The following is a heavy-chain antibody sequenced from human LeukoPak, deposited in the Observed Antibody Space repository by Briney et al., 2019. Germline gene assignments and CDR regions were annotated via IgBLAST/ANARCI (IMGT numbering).Heavy chain of an antibody. CDR3: ARIPPGGLQFNYYYYGMDV. CDR2: IYYSGST. D-gene: IGHD4-4*01. J-gene: IGHJ6*02. Sequence: NPSETLSLTCTVSGGSISSYYWSWIRQPPGKGLEWIGYIYYSGSTNYNPSLKSRVTISVDTSKNQFSLKLSPVTAADTAVYYCARIPPGGLQFNYYYYGMDVWGQGTTVTVSS. CDR1: GGSISSYY. V-gene: IGHV4-59*08.